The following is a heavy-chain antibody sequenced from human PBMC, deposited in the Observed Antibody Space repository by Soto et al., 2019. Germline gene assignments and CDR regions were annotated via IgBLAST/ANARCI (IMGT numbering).Heavy chain of an antibody. CDR1: GGSISSSNW. CDR3: ARTVPAATNWFDP. J-gene: IGHJ5*02. CDR2: IYHSGST. Sequence: SETLSLTCAVSGGSISSSNWWSWVRQPPGKGLEWIGEIYHSGSTNYNPSLKSRVTISVDKSKNQFSLKLSSVTAADTAVYYCARTVPAATNWFDPWGQGTLVTVSS. D-gene: IGHD2-2*01. V-gene: IGHV4-4*02.